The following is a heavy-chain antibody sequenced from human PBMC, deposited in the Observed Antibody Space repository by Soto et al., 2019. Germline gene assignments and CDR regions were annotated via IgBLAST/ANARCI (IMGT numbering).Heavy chain of an antibody. D-gene: IGHD6-19*01. J-gene: IGHJ4*02. Sequence: GGSLRLSCAASGFSFVSYWMHWGRQVPGEGLAWVSRINGNADNSDYADSVKGRFTISRDNAMNRLYLQMDSLRADDTGVYYCVRDFRGAVAGSEFDHWGQGTLVT. CDR2: INGNADNS. V-gene: IGHV3-74*01. CDR3: VRDFRGAVAGSEFDH. CDR1: GFSFVSYW.